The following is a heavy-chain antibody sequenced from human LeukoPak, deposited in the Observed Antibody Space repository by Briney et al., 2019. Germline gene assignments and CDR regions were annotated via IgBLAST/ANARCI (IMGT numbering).Heavy chain of an antibody. CDR1: GGSISSGDYY. D-gene: IGHD3-22*01. CDR3: ARGPLHYYDSSGYYYEYYYYGMDV. CDR2: IYYSGST. Sequence: SETLSLTCTVSGGSISSGDYYWSWIRQPPGKGLEWIGYIYYSGSTYYNPSLKSRVTISVDTSKNQFSLKLSSVTAADTAVYYCARGPLHYYDSSGYYYEYYYYGMDVWGQGTTVTVSS. V-gene: IGHV4-30-4*01. J-gene: IGHJ6*02.